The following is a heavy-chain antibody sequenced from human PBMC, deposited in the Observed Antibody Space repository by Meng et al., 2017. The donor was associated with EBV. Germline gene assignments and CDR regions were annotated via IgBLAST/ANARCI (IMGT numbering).Heavy chain of an antibody. CDR2: ISSSSSYI. Sequence: EVMRVEAGGGLDKPGVSLRLSCDAAGFTFSSYGMNWVRQATGKGLEWVSSISSSSSYIYYADSVKGRFTISRDNAKNSLYLQMNSLRAEDTAVYYCARYYLEWALDYWGQGTLVTVSS. V-gene: IGHV3-21*01. D-gene: IGHD3-3*01. CDR1: GFTFSSYG. CDR3: ARYYLEWALDY. J-gene: IGHJ4*02.